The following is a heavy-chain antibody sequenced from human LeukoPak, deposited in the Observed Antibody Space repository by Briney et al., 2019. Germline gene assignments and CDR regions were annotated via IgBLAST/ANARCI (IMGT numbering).Heavy chain of an antibody. CDR3: ARDYPSYYYYGMDV. V-gene: IGHV7-4-1*02. CDR2: INTNTGNP. J-gene: IGHJ6*02. Sequence: ASVKVSCKASGYTFTSYAMNWVRQAPGQGLERMGWINTNTGNPTYAQGFTGRFVFSLDTSVSTAYLQISSLKAEDTAVYYCARDYPSYYYYGMDVWGQGTTVTVSS. CDR1: GYTFTSYA.